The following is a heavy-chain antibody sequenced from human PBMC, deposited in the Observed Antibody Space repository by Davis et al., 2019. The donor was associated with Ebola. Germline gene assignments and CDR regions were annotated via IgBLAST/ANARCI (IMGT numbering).Heavy chain of an antibody. Sequence: GESLKISCAASGFTFSSYWMNWVRQAPGKGLEWVANIRGDGSEQSYVDSVKGRFTISRDNAKNSLYLEMNSLRAEDTAVFYCARDRWPNLASYYGMDVWGQGTTVTVSS. CDR3: ARDRWPNLASYYGMDV. J-gene: IGHJ6*02. CDR1: GFTFSSYW. D-gene: IGHD4-23*01. CDR2: IRGDGSEQ. V-gene: IGHV3-7*01.